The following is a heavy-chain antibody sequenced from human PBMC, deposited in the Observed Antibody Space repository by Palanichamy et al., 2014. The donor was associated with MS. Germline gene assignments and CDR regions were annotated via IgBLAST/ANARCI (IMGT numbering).Heavy chain of an antibody. CDR1: GYTFTNYY. CDR2: LSPGGGDT. Sequence: QFQLVQSGAEAKKPGASVRVSCKASGYTFTNYYMHWLRQAPGLGLEWMGMLSPGGGDTTYAKKFQGRVTMTRDTSTSTVYMDLSSLRSEDTAVYYCARPSITNGNFDYWGQGTLVTVSS. D-gene: IGHD1-14*01. V-gene: IGHV1-46*01. CDR3: ARPSITNGNFDY. J-gene: IGHJ4*02.